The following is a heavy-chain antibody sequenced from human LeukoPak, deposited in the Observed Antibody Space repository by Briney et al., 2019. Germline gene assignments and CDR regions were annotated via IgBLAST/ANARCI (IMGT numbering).Heavy chain of an antibody. J-gene: IGHJ6*02. CDR1: GYSFTNYW. V-gene: IGHV5-51*01. Sequence: GESLKFSCKGSGYSFTNYWIGWVRQMPGKGLEWMGIIYPGDSDTRYSPSFQGQVTISADKSISTAYLQWSSLKASDTAMYYCARQNGATDYYYYGMDVWGQGTTVTVSS. D-gene: IGHD1-26*01. CDR2: IYPGDSDT. CDR3: ARQNGATDYYYYGMDV.